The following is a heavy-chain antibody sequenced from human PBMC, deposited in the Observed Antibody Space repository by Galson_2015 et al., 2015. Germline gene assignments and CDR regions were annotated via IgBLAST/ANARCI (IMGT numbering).Heavy chain of an antibody. CDR3: AHIEHSSDY. Sequence: PALVKPPQTLTLTCTFSGFSLSTSGVGVGWIRQPPGKALEWLALIYWDDDKRYSPPLKSRLTITKDTSKNQVVLTMTNMDPVDTATYYCAHIEHSSDYWGQGTLVTVSS. CDR2: IYWDDDK. V-gene: IGHV2-5*02. J-gene: IGHJ4*02. CDR1: GFSLSTSGVG.